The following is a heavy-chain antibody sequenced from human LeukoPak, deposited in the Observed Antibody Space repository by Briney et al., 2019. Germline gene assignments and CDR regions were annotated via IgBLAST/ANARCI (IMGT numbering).Heavy chain of an antibody. CDR2: IYTSGST. J-gene: IGHJ5*02. Sequence: SETLSLTCTVSGASVASGSYYWSWIRQPAGKGLEWIGRIYTSGSTNYNPSLKNRVTVSRDTSKNQFSLKLSSVTAADTAVYYCARGLPDGDFWSGYYRHNWFDPWGQGTLVTVSS. D-gene: IGHD3-3*01. V-gene: IGHV4-61*02. CDR1: GASVASGSYY. CDR3: ARGLPDGDFWSGYYRHNWFDP.